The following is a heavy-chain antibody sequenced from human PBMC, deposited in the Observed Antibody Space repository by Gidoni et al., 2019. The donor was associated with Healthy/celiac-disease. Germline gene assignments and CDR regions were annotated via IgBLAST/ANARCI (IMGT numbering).Heavy chain of an antibody. Sequence: QVQLQQWGAGLLKPSETLSLTCAVYGGSFSGYYWSWIRQPPGKGLEWIGEINHSGSTNYNPPLKSRVTISVDTSKNQFSLKLSSVTAADTAVYYCARDFLLLRGAWYAFDIWGQGTMVTVSS. D-gene: IGHD3-22*01. CDR3: ARDFLLLRGAWYAFDI. J-gene: IGHJ3*02. CDR1: GGSFSGYY. CDR2: INHSGST. V-gene: IGHV4-34*01.